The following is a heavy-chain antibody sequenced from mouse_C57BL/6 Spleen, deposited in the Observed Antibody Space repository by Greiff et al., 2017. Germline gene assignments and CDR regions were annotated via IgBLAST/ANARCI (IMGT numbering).Heavy chain of an antibody. D-gene: IGHD2-4*01. CDR1: GYAFSSYW. J-gene: IGHJ2*01. Sequence: VNVVESGAELVKPGASVKISCKASGYAFSSYWMNWVKQRPGKGLEWIGQIYPGDGDTNYNGKFKGKATLTADKSSSTAYMQLSSLTSEDSAVYFCARRGGLRPYFDYWGQGTTLTVSS. V-gene: IGHV1-80*01. CDR3: ARRGGLRPYFDY. CDR2: IYPGDGDT.